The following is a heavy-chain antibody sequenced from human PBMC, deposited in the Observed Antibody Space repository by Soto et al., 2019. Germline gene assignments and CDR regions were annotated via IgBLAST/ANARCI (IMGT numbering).Heavy chain of an antibody. J-gene: IGHJ6*02. CDR1: GFTFSSYA. Sequence: PGGSLRLSCAASGFTFSSYAMHWVRQAPGKGLEWVAVISDDGSNKNHADTVKGRFTISRDNSKNTLYLQMNSLRAEDTAVYYCARGYDFWSGYYYPYGMDVWGQGTTVTVSS. CDR3: ARGYDFWSGYYYPYGMDV. CDR2: ISDDGSNK. D-gene: IGHD3-3*01. V-gene: IGHV3-30*01.